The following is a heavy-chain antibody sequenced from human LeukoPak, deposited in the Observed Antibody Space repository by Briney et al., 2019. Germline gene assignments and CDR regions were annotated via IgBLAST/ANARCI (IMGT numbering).Heavy chain of an antibody. J-gene: IGHJ4*02. CDR1: GITVSNYD. Sequence: GGSLRLSCVVSGITVSNYDMSWVRQAPGKGLEWVANIKQDGSEKYYVDSVKGRFTISRDNAKNSLYLQMNSLRAEDTAVYYCAREGSIIAAAGTVPFDYWGQGTLVTVSS. V-gene: IGHV3-7*01. CDR2: IKQDGSEK. CDR3: AREGSIIAAAGTVPFDY. D-gene: IGHD6-13*01.